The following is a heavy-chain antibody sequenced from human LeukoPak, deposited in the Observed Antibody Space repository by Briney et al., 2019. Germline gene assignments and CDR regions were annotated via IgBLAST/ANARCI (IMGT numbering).Heavy chain of an antibody. CDR3: ARGRALFD. D-gene: IGHD2-21*01. V-gene: IGHV4-61*02. J-gene: IGHJ4*02. CDR1: GGSISRGSYY. CDR2: VYTSGST. Sequence: PSQTLSLTCTVSGGSISRGSYYWSWIRQPAGKGLEWIGRVYTSGSTYYSPSLKSRVTISLDTSKNQFSLKLSSVTAADTAVYYCARGRALFDWGQGTLVTVSS.